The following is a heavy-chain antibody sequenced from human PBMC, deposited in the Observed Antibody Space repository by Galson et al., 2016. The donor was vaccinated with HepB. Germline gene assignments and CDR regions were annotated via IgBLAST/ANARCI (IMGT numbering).Heavy chain of an antibody. J-gene: IGHJ4*02. V-gene: IGHV6-1*01. D-gene: IGHD2-15*01. CDR2: TYYRSKWYN. Sequence: AISGDSVSSNSATWNWIRQSPSRGLEWLGRTYYRSKWYNDYVLSVKSRITINPDTSKNQFSLQLNSVTPEDTAVYYCARGHLVVPFSFYFDYWGQGTLVAVSS. CDR1: GDSVSSNSAT. CDR3: ARGHLVVPFSFYFDY.